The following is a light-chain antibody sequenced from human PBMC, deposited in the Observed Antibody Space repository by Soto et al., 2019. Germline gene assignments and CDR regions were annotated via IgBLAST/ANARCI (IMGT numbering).Light chain of an antibody. Sequence: ERVRTKSPDPVYCSPSEGGRLSGRASHSVSSKLAWYQQKPGQAPRLLIYGASTRATGIPDRFSGSGSGTDFTLTISGLEPEDFAVYYCQQYGSSGPFGQGTKV. CDR2: GAS. CDR3: QQYGSSGP. CDR1: HSVSSK. V-gene: IGKV3-20*01. J-gene: IGKJ1*01.